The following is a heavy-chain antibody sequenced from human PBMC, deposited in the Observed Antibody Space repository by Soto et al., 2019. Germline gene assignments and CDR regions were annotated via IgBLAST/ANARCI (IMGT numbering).Heavy chain of an antibody. CDR3: VRGGYSSSWERLDP. CDR2: ISHDGVTK. V-gene: IGHV3-30-3*01. CDR1: GSSFPKYP. Sequence: GGSLRLSCAASGSSFPKYPMHWVRRTPDKGLEWVAVISHDGVTKNSADSVKGRFSISRDNSRNTLYLEMNSLRTEDTAMYYCVRGGYSSSWERLDPWGQGTLVTVSS. D-gene: IGHD4-4*01. J-gene: IGHJ5*02.